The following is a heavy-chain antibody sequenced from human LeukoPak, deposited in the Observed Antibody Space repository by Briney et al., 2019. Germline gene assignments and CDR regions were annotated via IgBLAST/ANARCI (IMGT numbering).Heavy chain of an antibody. Sequence: GGSLGLSCAASGFTFSSYWMHWVRQAPGKGLVWVSRINSDGSSTSYADSVKGRFTISRDNSKNTLYLQMNSLRAEDTAVYYCAKDRGSTQQLVPYYFDYWGQGTLVTVSS. D-gene: IGHD6-13*01. CDR2: INSDGSST. CDR3: AKDRGSTQQLVPYYFDY. J-gene: IGHJ4*02. V-gene: IGHV3-74*01. CDR1: GFTFSSYW.